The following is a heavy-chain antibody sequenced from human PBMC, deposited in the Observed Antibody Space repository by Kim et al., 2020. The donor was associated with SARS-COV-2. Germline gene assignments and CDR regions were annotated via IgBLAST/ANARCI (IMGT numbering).Heavy chain of an antibody. V-gene: IGHV3-48*01. CDR2: ISNTNEI. CDR3: VRDLNWAFED. CDR1: GSTFSAYH. J-gene: IGHJ4*02. D-gene: IGHD7-27*01. Sequence: GGSLRLSCKASGSTFSAYHMNWIRQAPGKGLEWLSYISNTNEIWYADSVKGRFTISRDNGQKSVYLQMNNLGGEDTAKYYCVRDLNWAFEDWGQGALVTVSS.